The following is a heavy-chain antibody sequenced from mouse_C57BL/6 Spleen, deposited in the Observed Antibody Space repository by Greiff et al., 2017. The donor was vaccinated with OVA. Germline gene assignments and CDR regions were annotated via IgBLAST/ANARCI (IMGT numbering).Heavy chain of an antibody. CDR3: ALGYYYGSRGAMDY. V-gene: IGHV1-52*01. D-gene: IGHD1-1*01. Sequence: QVQLQQPGAELVRPGSSVKLSCKASGYTFTSYWMHWVKQRPIQGLEWIGNIDPSDSETHYNQKFKDKATLTVDKSSSTAYMQLSSLTSEDSAVYYCALGYYYGSRGAMDYWGQGTSVTVSS. CDR1: GYTFTSYW. CDR2: IDPSDSET. J-gene: IGHJ4*01.